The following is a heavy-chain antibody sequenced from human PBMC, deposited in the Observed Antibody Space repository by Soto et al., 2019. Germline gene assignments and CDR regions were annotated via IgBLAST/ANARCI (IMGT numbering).Heavy chain of an antibody. CDR1: GFTVSSYG. Sequence: GGSLRLSCAASGFTVSSYGMHWVRQAPGKGLEWVAVISYDGSYKYYADSVKGRFTISRDNSKNTLYLQMNSLRAEDTAVYYCAKWNGGFDYWGQGTLVTVSS. D-gene: IGHD3-16*01. V-gene: IGHV3-30*18. CDR2: ISYDGSYK. CDR3: AKWNGGFDY. J-gene: IGHJ4*02.